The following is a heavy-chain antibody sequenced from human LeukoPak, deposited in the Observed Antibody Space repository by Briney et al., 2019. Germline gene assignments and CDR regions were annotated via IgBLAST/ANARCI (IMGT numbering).Heavy chain of an antibody. CDR3: AREAVGIAVAGTFDY. V-gene: IGHV1-69*04. D-gene: IGHD6-19*01. Sequence: SVKVSCKASGGTFSSYAISWVRQAPGQGLEWMGRIIPILGIANYAQKFQGRVTITADESTSTAYMELSSLRSEDTAVYYCAREAVGIAVAGTFDYWGQGTLVTVSS. CDR2: IIPILGIA. J-gene: IGHJ4*02. CDR1: GGTFSSYA.